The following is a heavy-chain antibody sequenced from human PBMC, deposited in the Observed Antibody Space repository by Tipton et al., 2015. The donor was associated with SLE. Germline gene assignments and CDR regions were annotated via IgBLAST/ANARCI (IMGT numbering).Heavy chain of an antibody. CDR2: INKSGST. Sequence: TLSLTCTVSGGSISSGVNYWGWIRQHPGKGLEWIAYINKSGSTYYNPALKSRVSASVDASKNQFSLKVTSVTAADTAVYYCARDRGTADGFDIWGQGTMVTVSS. J-gene: IGHJ3*02. CDR1: GGSISSGVNY. V-gene: IGHV4-31*03. D-gene: IGHD2-21*02. CDR3: ARDRGTADGFDI.